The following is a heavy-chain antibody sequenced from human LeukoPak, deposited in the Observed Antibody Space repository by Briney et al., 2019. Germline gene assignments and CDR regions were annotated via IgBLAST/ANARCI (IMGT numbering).Heavy chain of an antibody. CDR2: INHSGCT. Sequence: SETLSLTCAVSGVSFDDYYWAWVRQTPGKGLEWIGEINHSGCTNDSPSLKSRATLSVDTSRKQFSLHLRSVTVADAGIYYCTRMTTGHDYWGQGTLVTVSS. D-gene: IGHD4-17*01. CDR1: GVSFDDYY. J-gene: IGHJ4*02. CDR3: TRMTTGHDY. V-gene: IGHV4-34*04.